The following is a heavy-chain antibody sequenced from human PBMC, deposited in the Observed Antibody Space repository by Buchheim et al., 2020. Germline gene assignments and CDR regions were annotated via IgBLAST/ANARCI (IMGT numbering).Heavy chain of an antibody. D-gene: IGHD2-2*01. Sequence: QVQLVQSGAEVKKPGDSVKVSCKASGYTFASYYMHWVRQATGQGLEWMGWMNPNSGNTGYAQKFQGRVTMTRNTSISPAYMELSSLRSEDTAVYYCARIQLLPGDYYYGMDVWGQGTT. V-gene: IGHV1-8*02. J-gene: IGHJ6*02. CDR2: MNPNSGNT. CDR1: GYTFASYY. CDR3: ARIQLLPGDYYYGMDV.